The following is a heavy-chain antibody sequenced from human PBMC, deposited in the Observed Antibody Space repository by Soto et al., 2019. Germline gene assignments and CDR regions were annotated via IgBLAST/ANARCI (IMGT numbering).Heavy chain of an antibody. CDR2: IYYSGST. D-gene: IGHD2-21*01. Sequence: SETLSLTCTVSGGSISSSSYYWGWIRQPPGKGLEWIGSIYYSGSTYYNPSLKSRVTVSLETSKSQFSLTLSSVTASDTAVYYGARLVFYSQSLAPGAHGTLVPVSS. J-gene: IGHJ5*02. CDR1: GGSISSSSYY. CDR3: ARLVFYSQSLAP. V-gene: IGHV4-39*07.